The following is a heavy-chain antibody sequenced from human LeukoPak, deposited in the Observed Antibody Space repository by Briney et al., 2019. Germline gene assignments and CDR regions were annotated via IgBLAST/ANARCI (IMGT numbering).Heavy chain of an antibody. CDR3: VRDQIAASLSGMDV. CDR2: ISSFSTYI. Sequence: GGSLRLSCAASGFTFSGYTMNWVRKAPGMGLEWVSSISSFSTYIYYADSLRGRFTISRDNANNSLFLQMNSLRAEDTAMYFCVRDQIAASLSGMDVWGQGTTVTVSS. CDR1: GFTFSGYT. D-gene: IGHD6-13*01. V-gene: IGHV3-21*01. J-gene: IGHJ6*02.